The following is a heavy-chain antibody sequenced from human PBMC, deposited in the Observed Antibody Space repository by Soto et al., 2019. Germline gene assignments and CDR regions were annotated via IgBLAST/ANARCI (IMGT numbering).Heavy chain of an antibody. Sequence: ASVKVSCKASGYTFTSYDINWVRQATGQGLEWMGWMNPNSGNTGYAQKFQGRVTMTRNTSISTAYMELSSLRSEDTAVYYCARAVRPDFRSGYLFDYWGQGTLVTVSS. V-gene: IGHV1-8*01. CDR3: ARAVRPDFRSGYLFDY. CDR2: MNPNSGNT. J-gene: IGHJ4*02. CDR1: GYTFTSYD. D-gene: IGHD3-3*01.